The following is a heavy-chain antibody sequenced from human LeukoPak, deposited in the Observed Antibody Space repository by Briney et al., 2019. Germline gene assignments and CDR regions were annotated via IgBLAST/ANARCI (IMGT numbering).Heavy chain of an antibody. D-gene: IGHD3-3*01. J-gene: IGHJ1*01. CDR2: ISGSGGST. CDR1: GFTFSSYA. CDR3: AKWFDGSGYYRYFQH. Sequence: GGSLRLSCAASGFTFSSYAMSWVRQAPGKGLEWVSAISGSGGSTYYADSVKGRFTISRDNSKNTLYLQMNSLRAEDTAVYYCAKWFDGSGYYRYFQHWGQGTLVTVSS. V-gene: IGHV3-23*01.